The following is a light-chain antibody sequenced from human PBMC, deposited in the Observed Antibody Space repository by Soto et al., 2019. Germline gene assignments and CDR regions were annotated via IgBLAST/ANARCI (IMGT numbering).Light chain of an antibody. CDR3: QHFGSTPGT. Sequence: EIVLTQSPGTLSVSPGESATLSCRACQSLSSRYLAWYQQKPGQAPRLLIYGASNTATGIPDRFSGSGSGTDFTLTISRLEPEDFAVYYCQHFGSTPGTFGPGTKVDFK. CDR2: GAS. J-gene: IGKJ3*01. V-gene: IGKV3-20*01. CDR1: QSLSSRY.